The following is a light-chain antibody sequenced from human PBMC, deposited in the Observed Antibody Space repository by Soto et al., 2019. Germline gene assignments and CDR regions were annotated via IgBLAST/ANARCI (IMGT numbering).Light chain of an antibody. J-gene: IGLJ2*01. CDR2: GNN. CDR1: SSNIGNKY. Sequence: QSVLTQPPSASRTPGQRVTISCSGSSSNIGNKYVDWYQQVPGTAPKLLIYGNNQRPSGVPDRFSGSKSGTSASLAISGLRSEDEAAYYCAAWDARLSVVFGGGTKLTVL. V-gene: IGLV1-47*01. CDR3: AAWDARLSVV.